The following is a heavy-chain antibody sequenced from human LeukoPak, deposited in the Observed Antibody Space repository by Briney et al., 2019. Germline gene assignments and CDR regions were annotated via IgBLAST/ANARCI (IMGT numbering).Heavy chain of an antibody. CDR1: GGSISSSSYY. V-gene: IGHV4-39*07. CDR2: INHSGST. CDR3: ARGAVRSYGSGSYRPMDV. J-gene: IGHJ6*02. Sequence: SETLSLTCTVSGGSISSSSYYWGWIRQPPGKGLEWIGEINHSGSTNYNPSLKSRVTISVDTSKNQFSLKLSSVTAADTAVYYCARGAVRSYGSGSYRPMDVWGQGTTVTVSS. D-gene: IGHD3-10*01.